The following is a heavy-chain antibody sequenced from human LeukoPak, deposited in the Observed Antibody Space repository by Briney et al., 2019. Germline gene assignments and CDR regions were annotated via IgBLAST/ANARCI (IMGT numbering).Heavy chain of an antibody. J-gene: IGHJ4*02. CDR2: INWNGGRT. CDR1: GFTFDDYG. CDR3: ARGTMGEFDY. D-gene: IGHD3-3*01. Sequence: GGSLRLSCAASGFTFDDYGMSWVRQAPGKGLEWVSDINWNGGRTGYADSVKGRFTISRDNAKKSLYLQMNSLRAEDTALYYCARGTMGEFDYWGQGTLVTVSS. V-gene: IGHV3-20*04.